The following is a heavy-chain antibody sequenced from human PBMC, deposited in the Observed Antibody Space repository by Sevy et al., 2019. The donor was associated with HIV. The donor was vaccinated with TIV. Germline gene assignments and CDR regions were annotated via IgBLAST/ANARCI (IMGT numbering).Heavy chain of an antibody. D-gene: IGHD3-16*01. CDR3: ARASQLGRSYYFDY. V-gene: IGHV1-2*02. CDR2: INPNNGDI. CDR1: GYTFTDYY. J-gene: IGHJ4*02. Sequence: ASVKVSCKASGYTFTDYYIHWIRQPLGQGLEWMGWINPNNGDINFHQNFKGRVIMTTDTSTTTAYMELPNLRLGDTAVFYCARASQLGRSYYFDYWAREPWSPSPQ.